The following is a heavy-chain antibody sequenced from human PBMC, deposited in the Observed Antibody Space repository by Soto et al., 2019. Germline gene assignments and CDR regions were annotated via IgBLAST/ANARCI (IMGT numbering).Heavy chain of an antibody. V-gene: IGHV3-74*01. CDR1: GFSFSDYW. J-gene: IGHJ5*02. CDR2: IDSDGTST. Sequence: EVQLVESGGGLVQPGGSLRLSCAASGFSFSDYWMNWVRQAPGKGLVWVSRIDSDGTSTSYADSVKGRFTISRDNAKNTLYLQMNSLRAEDTAVYYCVKSNWFDPWGQGTLVIVSS. CDR3: VKSNWFDP.